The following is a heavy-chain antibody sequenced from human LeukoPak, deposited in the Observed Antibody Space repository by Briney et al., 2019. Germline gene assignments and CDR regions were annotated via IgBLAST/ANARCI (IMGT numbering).Heavy chain of an antibody. CDR2: IIPIFGTA. J-gene: IGHJ3*02. Sequence: SVKVSCKASGGTFSSYAISWVRQAPGQGLEWMGRIIPIFGTANYAQKLQGRVTMTTDTSTSTAYMELRSLRSDDTAVYYCARFKPTVTTLGAFDIWGQGTMVTVSS. CDR1: GGTFSSYA. D-gene: IGHD4-17*01. V-gene: IGHV1-69*05. CDR3: ARFKPTVTTLGAFDI.